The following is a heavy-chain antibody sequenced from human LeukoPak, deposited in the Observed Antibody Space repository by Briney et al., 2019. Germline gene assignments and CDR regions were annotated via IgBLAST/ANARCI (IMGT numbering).Heavy chain of an antibody. D-gene: IGHD4-17*01. J-gene: IGHJ4*02. Sequence: GGSLRLSCAASGFTFSSYGMHWVRQAPGKGLEWVANIKQDGSEKYYVDSVKGRFTISRDNAKNSLYLQMNSLRAEDTAVYYCARDSAPGDYGLGYWGQGTLVTVSS. CDR3: ARDSAPGDYGLGY. CDR2: IKQDGSEK. CDR1: GFTFSSYG. V-gene: IGHV3-7*01.